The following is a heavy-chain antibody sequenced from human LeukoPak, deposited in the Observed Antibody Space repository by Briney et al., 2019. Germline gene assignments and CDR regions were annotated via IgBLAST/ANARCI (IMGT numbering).Heavy chain of an antibody. CDR3: GKTTVGYSSGRYPGWPVDY. Sequence: GGSLRLSCVASGFTFNIYAMYWVRQAPGKGLGWVSGIFGSGGSAHYADSVKGRFTISRDNSKNTVYLQLDSLRVEDTAVYYCGKTTVGYSSGRYPGWPVDYWGQGALVTVSS. V-gene: IGHV3-23*01. CDR1: GFTFNIYA. J-gene: IGHJ4*02. CDR2: IFGSGGSA. D-gene: IGHD2-15*01.